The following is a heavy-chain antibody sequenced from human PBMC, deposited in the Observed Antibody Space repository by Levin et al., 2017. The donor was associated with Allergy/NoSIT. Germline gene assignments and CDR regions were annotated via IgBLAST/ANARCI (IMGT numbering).Heavy chain of an antibody. D-gene: IGHD4-17*01. CDR3: AKVNGDLTSGPGY. CDR2: ISYDGSNK. J-gene: IGHJ4*02. CDR1: GFTFSSYA. Sequence: GGSLRLSCAASGFTFSSYAMHWVRQAPGKGLEWVAVISYDGSNKYYADSVKGRFTISRDNSKNTLYLQMNSLRAEDTAVYYCAKVNGDLTSGPGYWGQGTLVTVSS. V-gene: IGHV3-30*04.